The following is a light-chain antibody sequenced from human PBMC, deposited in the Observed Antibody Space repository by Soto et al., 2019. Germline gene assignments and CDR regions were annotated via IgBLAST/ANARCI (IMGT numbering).Light chain of an antibody. Sequence: QSVLTQPPSASGTPGQRVTISCSGSSSNIGSNTVNWYQQLPATAPKLLIYSNNQRPSGVPDRFSGSKSGTPASLAISGLQSEDEADYYCAAWDDSLNGYVFGTGTKVTVL. CDR2: SNN. J-gene: IGLJ1*01. CDR3: AAWDDSLNGYV. V-gene: IGLV1-44*01. CDR1: SSNIGSNT.